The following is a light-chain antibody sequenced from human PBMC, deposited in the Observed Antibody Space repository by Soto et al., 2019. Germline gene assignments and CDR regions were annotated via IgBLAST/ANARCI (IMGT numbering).Light chain of an antibody. V-gene: IGKV3-20*01. CDR2: SAH. CDR1: QSVSTLY. Sequence: VLTQSPGTLSLSPGERATLSCRASQSVSTLYMTWYQQKPGQAPRLLIYSAHTRAAGIPDRFSGSGSGTDFTLTISRLEPEDFAVYYCQQYGSSPITFGQGTRLEIK. J-gene: IGKJ5*01. CDR3: QQYGSSPIT.